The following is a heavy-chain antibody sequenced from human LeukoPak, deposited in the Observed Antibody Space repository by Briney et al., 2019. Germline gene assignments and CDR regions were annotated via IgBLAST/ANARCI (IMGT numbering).Heavy chain of an antibody. CDR2: ISPSGGST. CDR3: ARGSPRDIVVVVANDY. J-gene: IGHJ4*02. D-gene: IGHD2-15*01. Sequence: ASVKVSCKAFGYTFTSNYMHWVRQAPGQGPEWMGVISPSGGSTTYAQKFQGRVTLTRDMSTSTDYLELSSLRSEDTAVYYCARGSPRDIVVVVANDYWGQGTLVTVSS. CDR1: GYTFTSNY. V-gene: IGHV1-46*01.